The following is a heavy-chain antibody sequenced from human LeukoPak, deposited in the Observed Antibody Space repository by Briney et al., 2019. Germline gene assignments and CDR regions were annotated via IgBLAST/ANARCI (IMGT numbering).Heavy chain of an antibody. D-gene: IGHD6-13*01. V-gene: IGHV4-39*07. CDR1: GGSISSSSYY. J-gene: IGHJ4*02. CDR3: ARDPLRRGSSWSTDDY. CDR2: IYYSGST. Sequence: SETLSLTCTVSGGSISSSSYYWGWIRQPPGKGLEWIGSIYYSGSTYYNPSLKSRVTISVDTSKNQFSLKLSSVTAADTAVYYCARDPLRRGSSWSTDDYWGQGTLVTVSS.